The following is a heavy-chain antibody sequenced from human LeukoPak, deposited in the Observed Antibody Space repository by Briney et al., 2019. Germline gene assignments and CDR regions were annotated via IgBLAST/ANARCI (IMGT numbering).Heavy chain of an antibody. V-gene: IGHV4-39*07. D-gene: IGHD4-11*01. Sequence: SETLSLTCTVSGGSISSSSYYWGWIRQPPGKGLEWIGSIYYSGSTYYNPSLKSRVTISVDTSKNQFSLKLSSVTAADTAVYYCARVPRLQPTAGGECYFDYWGQGTLVTVSS. CDR1: GGSISSSSYY. CDR2: IYYSGST. J-gene: IGHJ4*02. CDR3: ARVPRLQPTAGGECYFDY.